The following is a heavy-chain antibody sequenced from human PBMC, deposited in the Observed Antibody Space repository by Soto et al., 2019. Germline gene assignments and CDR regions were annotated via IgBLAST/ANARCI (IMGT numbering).Heavy chain of an antibody. V-gene: IGHV1-18*04. J-gene: IGHJ4*02. CDR2: ISAYNGNT. Sequence: KASYYTFVNYGSRCILQATGQGLEWMGWISAYNGNTNYAQKLQGRVTMTTDTSTSTAYMELRSLRSDDTAVYYCARNDDYGDYKLGYWGQGTPVTVS. CDR1: YYTFVNYG. CDR3: ARNDDYGDYKLGY. D-gene: IGHD4-17*01.